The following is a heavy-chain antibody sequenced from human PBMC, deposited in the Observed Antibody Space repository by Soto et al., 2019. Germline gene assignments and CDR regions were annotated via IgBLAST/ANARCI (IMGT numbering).Heavy chain of an antibody. CDR2: IYYIGNT. D-gene: IGHD2-15*01. V-gene: IGHV4-39*01. Sequence: QLHLHESGPGLVKPSETLSLTCTVSGGSISTSTYFWDWIRQPPGKGLEWIGSIYYIGNTYYNPSLKSRVTISIDPSENQFSLRLNSVTAADTALYFWARRGSAVSVATGFDPWAQGTPVTVSS. J-gene: IGHJ5*02. CDR3: ARRGSAVSVATGFDP. CDR1: GGSISTSTYF.